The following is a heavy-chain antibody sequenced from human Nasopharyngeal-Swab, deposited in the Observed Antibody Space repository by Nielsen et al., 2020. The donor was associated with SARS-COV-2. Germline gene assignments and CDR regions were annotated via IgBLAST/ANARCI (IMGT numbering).Heavy chain of an antibody. CDR3: ARGPLGYCTGGVCYGLDY. CDR2: INHSGST. J-gene: IGHJ4*02. D-gene: IGHD2-8*02. Sequence: SETLSLTCAVSGGSISSSNWWSWVRQPPGKGLEWIGEINHSGSTNYNPSLKSRVTISVDTSKNQFSLKLSSVTAADTAVYYCARGPLGYCTGGVCYGLDYWGQGTLVTVSS. CDR1: GGSISSSNW. V-gene: IGHV4-4*02.